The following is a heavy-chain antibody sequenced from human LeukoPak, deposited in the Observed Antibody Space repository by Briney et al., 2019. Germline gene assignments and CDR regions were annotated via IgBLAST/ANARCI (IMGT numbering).Heavy chain of an antibody. Sequence: ASVKVSCKASGYTFTSYDINWVRQATGQGLEWMGWMNPNSGNTGYAQKFQGRVTITADESTSTAYMELSSLRSEDTAVYYCARDRGIAARVFDYWGQGTLVTVSS. D-gene: IGHD6-6*01. CDR1: GYTFTSYD. CDR2: MNPNSGNT. V-gene: IGHV1-8*01. J-gene: IGHJ4*02. CDR3: ARDRGIAARVFDY.